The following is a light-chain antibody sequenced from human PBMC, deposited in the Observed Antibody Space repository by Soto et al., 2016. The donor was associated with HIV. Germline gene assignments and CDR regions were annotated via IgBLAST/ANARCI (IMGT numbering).Light chain of an antibody. CDR3: QQYYASWT. J-gene: IGKJ1*01. Sequence: AIRMTQSPSSLSASTGDRVTITCRATQFISNYLAWYQQKPGKAPKLLIHTASTLQSGVPSRFSGSGSGTDFTLTINSLQSEDFATYYCQQYYASWTFGQG. CDR1: QFISNY. CDR2: TAS. V-gene: IGKV1-8*01.